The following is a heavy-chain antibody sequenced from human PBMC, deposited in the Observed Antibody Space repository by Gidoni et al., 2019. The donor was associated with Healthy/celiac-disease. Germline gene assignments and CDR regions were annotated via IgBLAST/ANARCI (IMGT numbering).Heavy chain of an antibody. CDR2: IYYSGST. Sequence: QVQLQESGPGLVKPSETLSLTCTVSGGSISSYYWSWIRRPPGKGLEWIGYIYYSGSTNYNPSLKSRVTISVDTSKNQFSLNLSSVTGADTAVYYCARARRSGDAFDIWGQGTMVTVSS. CDR3: ARARRSGDAFDI. D-gene: IGHD3-10*01. V-gene: IGHV4-59*01. CDR1: GGSISSYY. J-gene: IGHJ3*02.